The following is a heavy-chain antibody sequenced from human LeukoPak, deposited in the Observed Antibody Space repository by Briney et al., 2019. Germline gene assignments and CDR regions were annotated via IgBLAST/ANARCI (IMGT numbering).Heavy chain of an antibody. CDR2: IYSGGST. CDR1: GFTVSSNY. Sequence: GGSLRLSCAASGFTVSSNYMSWVRQAPGKGLEWVSVIYSGGSTYYADSVKGRFTISRDNSKNTLYLQMNSLRAEDTALYYCAKDARRTSGWYYFDYWGRGILVTVSS. D-gene: IGHD6-19*01. CDR3: AKDARRTSGWYYFDY. V-gene: IGHV3-53*01. J-gene: IGHJ4*02.